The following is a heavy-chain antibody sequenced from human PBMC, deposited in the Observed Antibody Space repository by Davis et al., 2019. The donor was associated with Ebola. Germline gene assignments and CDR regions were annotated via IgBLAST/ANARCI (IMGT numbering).Heavy chain of an antibody. V-gene: IGHV1-46*01. Sequence: ASVKVSCKASGYTFINYYMHWVRQAPGQGLEWMGIINPSGGSTSYAQKFQGRVTMTRDTSTSTVYMELSSLRSEDTAVYYCARDQQLNDYYYGMDVWGKGTTVTVSS. CDR1: GYTFINYY. J-gene: IGHJ6*04. CDR3: ARDQQLNDYYYGMDV. D-gene: IGHD6-13*01. CDR2: INPSGGST.